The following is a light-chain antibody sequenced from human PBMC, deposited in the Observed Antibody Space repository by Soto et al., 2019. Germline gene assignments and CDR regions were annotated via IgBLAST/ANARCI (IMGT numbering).Light chain of an antibody. CDR2: KAS. CDR1: HEISNW. CDR3: QQYNSYPYT. V-gene: IGKV1-5*03. Sequence: DIQLTQSPSTLSASVGDRVTITCRASHEISNWLAWYHQRPGKAPNLLIYKASTLESGVPSRFSGSGSGTEFILTISSLQPDDFATYYCQQYNSYPYTFGPGTKLEIK. J-gene: IGKJ2*01.